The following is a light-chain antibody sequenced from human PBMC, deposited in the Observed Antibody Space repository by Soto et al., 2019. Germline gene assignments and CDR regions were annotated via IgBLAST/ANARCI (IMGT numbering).Light chain of an antibody. CDR2: HVT. Sequence: QSVLTQPASMSGPLGQSITISCSGTSSDVGAYNYVSWYQQYPGKAPKLMIYHVTDRPSGVSNRFSGSKSGNTASLTISGLQAEDEADYYCCSYTTSNTFVFGTGTKVTVL. CDR1: SSDVGAYNY. V-gene: IGLV2-14*01. CDR3: CSYTTSNTFV. J-gene: IGLJ1*01.